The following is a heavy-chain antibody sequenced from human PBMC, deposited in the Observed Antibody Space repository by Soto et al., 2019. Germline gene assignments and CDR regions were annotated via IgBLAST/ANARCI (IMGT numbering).Heavy chain of an antibody. CDR3: ASRSSPMIVASYGMDV. V-gene: IGHV5-51*01. CDR1: GYSFTSYW. J-gene: IGHJ6*02. Sequence: PGESLKISCKGSGYSFTSYWIGWVRQMPGKGLEWMGIIYPGDSDTRYSPSFQGQVTISADKSISTAYLQWSSLKASDTAMYYCASRSSPMIVASYGMDVWGQGSTVTV. CDR2: IYPGDSDT. D-gene: IGHD3-22*01.